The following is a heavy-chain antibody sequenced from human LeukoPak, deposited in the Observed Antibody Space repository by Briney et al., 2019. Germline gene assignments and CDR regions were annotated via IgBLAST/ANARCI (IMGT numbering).Heavy chain of an antibody. D-gene: IGHD3-3*01. J-gene: IGHJ6*02. Sequence: SQTLSLTCTVSGGSISSGSYYWSWIRQPAGKGLEWIGRIYTSGSTNYNPSLKSRVTISVDTSKNQFSLKLSSVTAADTAVYYCARGLAGAIFGVVIHYYYYGMDVWGQGTTVTVSS. CDR1: GGSISSGSYY. CDR2: IYTSGST. CDR3: ARGLAGAIFGVVIHYYYYGMDV. V-gene: IGHV4-61*02.